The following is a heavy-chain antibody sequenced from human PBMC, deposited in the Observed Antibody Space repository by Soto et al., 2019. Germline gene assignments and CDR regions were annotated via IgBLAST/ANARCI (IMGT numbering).Heavy chain of an antibody. Sequence: PGGSLRLSCAASGFTFSSYAMSWVRQAPGKGLEWVSAISGSGGSTYYADSVKGRFTISRDNSKNTLYLQMNSLRAEDTAVYYCAKSLGYCSSTSCYWDYYYGVDVWGQGTTVTVSS. D-gene: IGHD2-2*01. V-gene: IGHV3-23*01. CDR2: ISGSGGST. CDR1: GFTFSSYA. CDR3: AKSLGYCSSTSCYWDYYYGVDV. J-gene: IGHJ6*02.